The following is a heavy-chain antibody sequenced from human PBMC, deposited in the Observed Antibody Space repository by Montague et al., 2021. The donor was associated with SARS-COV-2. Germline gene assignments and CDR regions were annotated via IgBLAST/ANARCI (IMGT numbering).Heavy chain of an antibody. V-gene: IGHV4-59*01. D-gene: IGHD4-23*01. J-gene: IGHJ4*02. CDR1: GVSITTYY. Sequence: SETLSLTCTVSGVSITTYYWSWIRQPPGKGLYWIGYIYYSGSTYYTPSLKSRVSFSVDASKNEFSLRLTSVSAADTAVYYCARGGGDYGGNPFDYWGQGTLVTVSS. CDR3: ARGGGDYGGNPFDY. CDR2: IYYSGST.